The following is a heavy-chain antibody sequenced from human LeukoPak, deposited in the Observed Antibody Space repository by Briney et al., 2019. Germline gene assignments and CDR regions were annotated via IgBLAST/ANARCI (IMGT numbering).Heavy chain of an antibody. J-gene: IGHJ4*02. CDR1: GGSLSGYY. D-gene: IGHD3-3*01. Sequence: SETLSLTCAVYGGSLSGYYWSWIRQPPGKGLEWIGEINHSGSTNYNPSLKSRVTISVDTSKNQFSLKLSSVTAADTAVYYCARVAGPITIFGVATRASYYFDYWGQGTLVTVSS. CDR2: INHSGST. CDR3: ARVAGPITIFGVATRASYYFDY. V-gene: IGHV4-34*01.